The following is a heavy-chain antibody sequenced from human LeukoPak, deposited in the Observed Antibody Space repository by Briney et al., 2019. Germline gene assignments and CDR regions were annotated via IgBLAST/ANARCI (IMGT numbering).Heavy chain of an antibody. CDR1: GFTFDDYG. CDR3: ARASNPDYYYYDMDV. Sequence: GGSLRLSCAAPGFTFDDYGMSWVRQAPGKGLEWVSGINWNGGSTTYADSVKGRFTISRDNAKNSHYLQMNSLRAEDTALYYCARASNPDYYYYDMDVWGQGTTVTVSS. CDR2: INWNGGST. D-gene: IGHD1-14*01. V-gene: IGHV3-20*04. J-gene: IGHJ6*02.